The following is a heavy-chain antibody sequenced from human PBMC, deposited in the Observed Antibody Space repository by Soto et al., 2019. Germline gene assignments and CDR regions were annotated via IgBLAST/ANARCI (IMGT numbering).Heavy chain of an antibody. CDR2: IYYSGST. D-gene: IGHD3-10*01. V-gene: IGHV4-59*01. CDR1: GGSISSYY. CDR3: ARLTFRLWFGELLGAFDI. Sequence: ASETLSLTCTVSGGSISSYYWSWIRQPPGKGLEWIGYIYYSGSTNYNPSLKSRVTISVDTSKNQFSLKLSSVTAADTAVYYCARLTFRLWFGELLGAFDIWGQGTMVTVSS. J-gene: IGHJ3*02.